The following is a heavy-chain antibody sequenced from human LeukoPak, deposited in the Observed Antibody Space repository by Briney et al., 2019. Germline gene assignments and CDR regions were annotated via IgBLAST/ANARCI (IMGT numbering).Heavy chain of an antibody. CDR3: ARLGRSGSCDY. D-gene: IGHD1-26*01. Sequence: PSETLSLTCTVSGGSISSSSYYWGWIRQPPGKGLEWFGSIYYSGSTYYNPSLKSRVTISVDTSKNQFSLKLSSVTAADTAVYYCARLGRSGSCDYWGQGTLVTVSS. CDR2: IYYSGST. V-gene: IGHV4-39*01. J-gene: IGHJ4*02. CDR1: GGSISSSSYY.